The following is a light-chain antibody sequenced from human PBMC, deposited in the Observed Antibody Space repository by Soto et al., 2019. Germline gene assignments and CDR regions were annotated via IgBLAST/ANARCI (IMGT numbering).Light chain of an antibody. CDR1: ENDIGVYDF. CDR3: KSYAGSNTYV. CDR2: EVV. V-gene: IGLV2-8*01. Sequence: HSALTQPPSASGSPGQSITISCTGTENDIGVYDFVSWYQHHPGKAPRLITYEVVQRPSGVPDRFSGSKSGNTASLTVSGLQAADEADYFCKSYAGSNTYVFGSGTKV. J-gene: IGLJ1*01.